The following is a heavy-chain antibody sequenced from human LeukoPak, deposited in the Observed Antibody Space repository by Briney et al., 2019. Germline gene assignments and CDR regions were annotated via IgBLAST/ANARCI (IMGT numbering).Heavy chain of an antibody. CDR2: ISWNSGSI. D-gene: IGHD6-19*01. J-gene: IGHJ4*02. Sequence: GGSLRLSCAASGFTFSSYAMSLVRQAPGKGLEWVSGISWNSGSIGYADSVKGRFTISRDNAKNSLYLQMNSLRAEDTALYYCAKDIGPTKYSSGWYYGFDYWGQGTLVTVSS. V-gene: IGHV3-9*01. CDR1: GFTFSSYA. CDR3: AKDIGPTKYSSGWYYGFDY.